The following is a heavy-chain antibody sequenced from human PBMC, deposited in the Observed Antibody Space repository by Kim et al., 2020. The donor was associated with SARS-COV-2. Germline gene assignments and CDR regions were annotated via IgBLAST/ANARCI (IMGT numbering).Heavy chain of an antibody. V-gene: IGHV1-18*04. Sequence: ASVKVSCKASGYTFTSYGISWVRQAPGQGLEWMGWISAYNGNTNYAQKLQGRVTMTTDTSTSTAYMELRSLRSDDTAVYYCARAPRFYSSGHSDYWGQGTLVTVSS. CDR2: ISAYNGNT. CDR1: GYTFTSYG. CDR3: ARAPRFYSSGHSDY. D-gene: IGHD6-19*01. J-gene: IGHJ4*02.